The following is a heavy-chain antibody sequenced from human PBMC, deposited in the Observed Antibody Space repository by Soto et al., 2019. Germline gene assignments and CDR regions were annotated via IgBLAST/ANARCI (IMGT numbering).Heavy chain of an antibody. CDR1: GGSIMSYY. V-gene: IGHV4-4*07. D-gene: IGHD2-15*01. CDR2: IYTTGST. J-gene: IGHJ6*02. Sequence: SETLSLTCSVSGGSIMSYYWTWIRQAAGKGQEWIGRIYTTGSTNYNPSLKGRVTMSVDTSKNQFSLRLSSVTAADTAVYYCDRDLGRDGIDIWGPGTTLTV. CDR3: DRDLGRDGIDI.